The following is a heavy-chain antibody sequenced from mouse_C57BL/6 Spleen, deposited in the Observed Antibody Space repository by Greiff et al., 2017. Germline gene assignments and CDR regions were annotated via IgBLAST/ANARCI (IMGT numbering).Heavy chain of an antibody. CDR1: GFTFSDYG. D-gene: IGHD1-1*01. CDR3: ARPATVVAPMDY. Sequence: EVQRVESGGGLVKPGGSLKLSCAASGFTFSDYGMHWVRQAPEKGLEWVAYISSGSSTIYYADTVKGRFTISRDNAKNNLFLQMTSLRSEDTAMYYCARPATVVAPMDYWGQGTSVTVSS. CDR2: ISSGSSTI. J-gene: IGHJ4*01. V-gene: IGHV5-17*01.